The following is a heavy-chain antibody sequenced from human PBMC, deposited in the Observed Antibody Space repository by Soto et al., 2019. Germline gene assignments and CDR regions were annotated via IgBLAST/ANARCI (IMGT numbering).Heavy chain of an antibody. CDR3: ARAYYDHVWGSYNI. J-gene: IGHJ3*02. V-gene: IGHV1-69*13. CDR1: GGTFSSYA. D-gene: IGHD3-16*01. CDR2: IIPIFGTA. Sequence: GASVKVSCKASGGTFSSYAISWVRQAPGQGLEWMGGIIPIFGTANYAQKFQGRVTITADESTSTAYMELSSLRSEDTAVYYCARAYYDHVWGSYNIWGQGTIVTVS.